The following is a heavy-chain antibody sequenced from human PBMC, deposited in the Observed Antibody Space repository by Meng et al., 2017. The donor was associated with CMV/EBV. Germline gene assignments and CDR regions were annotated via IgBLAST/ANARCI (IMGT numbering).Heavy chain of an antibody. V-gene: IGHV3-74*01. CDR1: GFTFSSYW. Sequence: GGSLRLSCAASGFTFSSYWMHWVRQAPGKGLVWVSRINSDGSSTSYADSVKGRFTSSRDNAKNTLYLQMNSLRAEDTGVYYCARAGKDWVGRTVYYDYWGQGTLVTVSS. CDR2: INSDGSST. J-gene: IGHJ4*02. CDR3: ARAGKDWVGRTVYYDY. D-gene: IGHD2-15*01.